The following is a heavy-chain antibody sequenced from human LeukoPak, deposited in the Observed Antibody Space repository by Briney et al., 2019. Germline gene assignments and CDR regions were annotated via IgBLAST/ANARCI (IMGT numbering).Heavy chain of an antibody. CDR3: ARLDSSGYYSDAFDI. J-gene: IGHJ3*02. V-gene: IGHV5-51*01. Sequence: GESLKISCKGSGYSFTSYWIGWVRQMPGKGLEWMGIIYPGGSDTRYSPSFQGQVTISADKSISTAYLQWSSLKASDTAMYYCARLDSSGYYSDAFDIWGQGTMVTVSS. CDR1: GYSFTSYW. D-gene: IGHD3-22*01. CDR2: IYPGGSDT.